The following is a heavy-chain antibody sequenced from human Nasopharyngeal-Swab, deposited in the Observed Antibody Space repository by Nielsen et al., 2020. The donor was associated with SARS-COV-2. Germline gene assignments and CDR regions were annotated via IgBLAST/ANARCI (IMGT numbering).Heavy chain of an antibody. CDR2: INHSGST. V-gene: IGHV4-39*07. D-gene: IGHD6-6*01. CDR3: ARPLAARRGGGAYYFDY. J-gene: IGHJ4*02. Sequence: SETLSLTCTVSGGSISSSTYYWGWIRQPPGKGLEWIGEINHSGSTNYNPSLKSRVTISVDTSKNQFSLKLSSVTAADTAVYYCARPLAARRGGGAYYFDYWGQGTLVTVSS. CDR1: GGSISSSTYY.